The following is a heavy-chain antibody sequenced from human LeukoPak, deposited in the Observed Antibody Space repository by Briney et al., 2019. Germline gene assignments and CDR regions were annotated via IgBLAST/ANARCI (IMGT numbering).Heavy chain of an antibody. CDR3: ARGCFDITMIVVVMPGGAFDI. CDR2: IYTSGST. Sequence: SETLSLTCTVSGGSISSYYWSWIRQPAGKGLEWIGRIYTSGSTNYNPSLKSRVTISVDTSKNQFSLKLSSVTAADTAVYYCARGCFDITMIVVVMPGGAFDIWGQGTMVTVSS. CDR1: GGSISSYY. V-gene: IGHV4-4*07. D-gene: IGHD3-22*01. J-gene: IGHJ3*02.